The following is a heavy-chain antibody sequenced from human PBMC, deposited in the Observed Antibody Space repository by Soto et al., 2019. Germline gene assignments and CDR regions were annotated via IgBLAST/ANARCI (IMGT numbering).Heavy chain of an antibody. CDR3: AEGRGTVVGELMNWFDP. J-gene: IGHJ5*02. CDR2: IAQSGST. V-gene: IGHV4-34*01. Sequence: QVQLQQWGAGLLKSSETLSLTCAVYGGSFSGYYWNWLRQPPGVGLGWIGKIAQSGSTNYNPSLKNRVTRSVDTSRSQFSLKLASVNDMETAVYYGAEGRGTVVGELMNWFDPWGQGTLVTVSS. CDR1: GGSFSGYY. D-gene: IGHD3-10*01.